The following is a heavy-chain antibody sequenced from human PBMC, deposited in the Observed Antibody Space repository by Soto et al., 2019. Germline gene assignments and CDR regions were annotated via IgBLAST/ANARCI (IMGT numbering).Heavy chain of an antibody. CDR3: VRYDRINMKPYSPEGFHI. V-gene: IGHV4-39*01. Sequence: SETLSLTYTVSGDSISSSNSHWGWTRQPPGKWLEYIGSVYYGGAIFYSGNIYYNPSLKSRVTISVDTSKNQFSLRLSSVTAADTGVYYCVRYDRINMKPYSPEGFHIWGQGTMVTVSS. CDR2: VYYGGAIFYSGNI. J-gene: IGHJ3*02. CDR1: GDSISSSNSH. D-gene: IGHD3-3*02.